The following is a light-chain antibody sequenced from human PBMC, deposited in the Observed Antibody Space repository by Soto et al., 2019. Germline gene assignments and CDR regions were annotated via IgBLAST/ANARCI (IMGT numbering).Light chain of an antibody. Sequence: QSVLTQPASVSGSPGQSITFSCTGTSSDVGNYNYVSWYQQHPGKAPKLMIYDVSDRPSGVSDRFSGSKSGNTASLTISGLQTEDEADYYCSSYKSGSTHYVFGTGTKLTVL. CDR2: DVS. V-gene: IGLV2-14*01. CDR1: SSDVGNYNY. CDR3: SSYKSGSTHYV. J-gene: IGLJ1*01.